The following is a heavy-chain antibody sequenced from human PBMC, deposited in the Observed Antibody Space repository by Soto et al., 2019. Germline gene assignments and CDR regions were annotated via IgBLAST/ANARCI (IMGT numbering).Heavy chain of an antibody. CDR2: INTDNDDR. Sequence: ASVKVSCKASGYTFTTHAIHWVRQAPGQRLEWMGWINTDNDDRKYSQKFQGRITITRDTSASTVYMELNSLRSEDTAVYYCTRYDYFSGNYGDYWGQGTLVTVSS. CDR3: TRYDYFSGNYGDY. J-gene: IGHJ4*02. V-gene: IGHV1-3*04. D-gene: IGHD3-10*01. CDR1: GYTFTTHA.